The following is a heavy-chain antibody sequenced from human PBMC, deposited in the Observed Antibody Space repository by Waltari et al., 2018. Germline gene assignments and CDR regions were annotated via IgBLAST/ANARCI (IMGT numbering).Heavy chain of an antibody. V-gene: IGHV4-38-2*01. J-gene: IGHJ6*03. CDR2: IYHSGGT. D-gene: IGHD6-13*01. CDR3: ARRAAITAAGPTYYMDV. CDR1: GYSISSGYY. Sequence: QVQLQESGPGLVKPSETLSLTCAVSGYSISSGYYWGWIRQPPGKGLEWIGNIYHSGGTHYNPSLKSRVTISVDTSKNHFSLKLSSVTAADTAVYYCARRAAITAAGPTYYMDVWGKGTTVTVSS.